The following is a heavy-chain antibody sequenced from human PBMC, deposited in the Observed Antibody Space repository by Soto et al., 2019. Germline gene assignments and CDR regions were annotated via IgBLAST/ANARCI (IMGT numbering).Heavy chain of an antibody. CDR3: ASWHLREHAYDI. CDR1: GFTVSGKKY. CDR2: LYDVDGT. D-gene: IGHD1-1*01. Sequence: VQLVESGGGLIQPGGSLRLSCAASGFTVSGKKYLAWVRQAPGKGLEWVSALYDVDGTYYADSVKGRFTTSADSSKTIVYLQMNALRPDDTAVYYCASWHLREHAYDIWGQGTAVTVSS. J-gene: IGHJ3*02. V-gene: IGHV3-53*01.